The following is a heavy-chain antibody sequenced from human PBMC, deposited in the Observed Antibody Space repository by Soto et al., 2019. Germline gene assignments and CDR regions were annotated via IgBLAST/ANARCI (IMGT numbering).Heavy chain of an antibody. V-gene: IGHV3-53*04. CDR2: IYSGGST. D-gene: IGHD2-2*01. CDR3: ARSPIVVVPAATDTVVYYYYGMDV. J-gene: IGHJ6*02. CDR1: GFTVSSNY. Sequence: EVQLVESGGGLVQPGGSLRLSCAASGFTVSSNYMSWVRQAPGKGLEWVSVIYSGGSTYYADSVKGRFTISRHNSKNTLYLQMNSLRAEDTAVYYCARSPIVVVPAATDTVVYYYYGMDVWGQGTTVTVSS.